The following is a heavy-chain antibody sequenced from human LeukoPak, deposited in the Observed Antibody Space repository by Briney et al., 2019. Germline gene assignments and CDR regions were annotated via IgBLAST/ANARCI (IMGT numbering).Heavy chain of an antibody. CDR2: ISYDGSNK. D-gene: IGHD3-16*02. J-gene: IGHJ6*02. CDR3: ARDHPHSFIGYGMYV. CDR1: GFTFSGYA. V-gene: IGHV3-30-3*01. Sequence: GRSLRLSCAASGFTFSGYAMPWVRQAPGKGLEWVAVISYDGSNKYYADSVKGRFTISRDNSKNTLYLQMNSLRAEDTAVYYCARDHPHSFIGYGMYVWGQGTTVTVSS.